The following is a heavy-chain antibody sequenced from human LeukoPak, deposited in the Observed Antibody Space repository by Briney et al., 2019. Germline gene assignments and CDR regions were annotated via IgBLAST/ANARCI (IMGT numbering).Heavy chain of an antibody. CDR2: ISAYNGNT. J-gene: IGHJ4*02. CDR1: GYTXTSYG. V-gene: IGHV1-18*01. D-gene: IGHD6-13*01. CDR3: ARFSLSFSSSWHYYFGY. Sequence: ASVKVSCKASGYTXTSYGISWVRQAPGQGLEWMGWISAYNGNTNYAQKLQDRVTMTTDTSTSTAYMELRSLRSDDTAVYYCARFSLSFSSSWHYYFGYWGQGTLVTVSS.